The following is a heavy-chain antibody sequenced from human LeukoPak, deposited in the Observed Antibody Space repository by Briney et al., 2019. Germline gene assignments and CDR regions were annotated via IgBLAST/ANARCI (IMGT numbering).Heavy chain of an antibody. D-gene: IGHD3-3*01. CDR1: GFTLSIYW. CDR3: ATFGVIVRNNYLDY. Sequence: PGGSLRLSCAASGFTLSIYWMSWVRQAPGKGLEWVANIKQDGSESHYVDSVKGRFTISRDNSKNTLFLQMSSLRAEDTAVYYCATFGVIVRNNYLDYWGQGALVTVSS. V-gene: IGHV3-7*03. CDR2: IKQDGSES. J-gene: IGHJ4*02.